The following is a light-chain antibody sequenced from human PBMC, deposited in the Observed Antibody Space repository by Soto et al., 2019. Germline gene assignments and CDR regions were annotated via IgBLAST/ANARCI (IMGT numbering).Light chain of an antibody. J-gene: IGLJ2*01. V-gene: IGLV4-69*01. CDR1: SGHSSYA. CDR2: LNSDGSH. CDR3: QTWGTGIQV. Sequence: QAVVTQSPSASASLGASVKLTCTLSSGHSSYAIAWHQQQPEKDPRYLMKLNSDGSHSNGDGIPDRFSGSSSGAERYLTIPSLQSEAEADYYCQTWGTGIQVFGGGTKLTVL.